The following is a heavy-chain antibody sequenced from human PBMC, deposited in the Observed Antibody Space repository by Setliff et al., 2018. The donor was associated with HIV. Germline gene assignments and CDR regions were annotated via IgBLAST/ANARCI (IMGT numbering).Heavy chain of an antibody. Sequence: SETLSLTCAVYGGSFGVSYWAWIRQPPGKGLEWIGEINHSGITNSGPALRSRVTISVDTSKRQLSLKLSSVTAADTAIYFCARHVKNDFWSVHHTLDSWGQGTLVTVSS. D-gene: IGHD3-3*01. CDR3: ARHVKNDFWSVHHTLDS. CDR2: INHSGIT. J-gene: IGHJ4*02. V-gene: IGHV4-34*01. CDR1: GGSFGVSY.